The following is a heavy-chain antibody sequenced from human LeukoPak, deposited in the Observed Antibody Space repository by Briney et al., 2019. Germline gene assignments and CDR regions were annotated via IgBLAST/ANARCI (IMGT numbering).Heavy chain of an antibody. CDR1: GVSVSNGNFY. CDR2: IYYTGSA. J-gene: IGHJ6*02. CDR3: AKDLSMERSYYYYGMDV. D-gene: IGHD1-26*01. V-gene: IGHV4-61*01. Sequence: TETLSLTCTVSGVSVSNGNFYWSWLRQPPGKALEWIGYIYYTGSAYYSPSLEGRVRISVDTSKNQFSVKLNSVTAADTAVYYCAKDLSMERSYYYYGMDVWGQGTTVTVSS.